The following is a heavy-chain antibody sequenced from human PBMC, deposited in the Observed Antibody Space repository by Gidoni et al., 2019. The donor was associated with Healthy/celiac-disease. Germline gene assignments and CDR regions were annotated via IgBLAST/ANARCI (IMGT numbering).Heavy chain of an antibody. CDR2: INHSVST. CDR3: AIGLTILMVYAASSWFDP. V-gene: IGHV4-34*01. J-gene: IGHJ5*02. CDR1: GGSFSGDY. Sequence: QVQLQQWGAGLLKPSETLSLTCAVYGGSFSGDYWSWIRKPPGKGLEWIGEINHSVSTNYNPSLKSRVTISVDTSKNQFSLKLSSVTAADTAVYYCAIGLTILMVYAASSWFDPWGQGTLVTVSS. D-gene: IGHD2-8*01.